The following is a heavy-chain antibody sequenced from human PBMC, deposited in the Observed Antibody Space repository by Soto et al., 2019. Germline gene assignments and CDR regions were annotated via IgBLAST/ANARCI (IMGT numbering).Heavy chain of an antibody. CDR3: ARSSGAVAGRGFWFDP. CDR2: IYYSGST. J-gene: IGHJ5*02. CDR1: GGSISSYY. V-gene: IGHV4-59*01. Sequence: KPSETLSLTCTVSGGSISSYYWSWIRQPPGKGLEWIGYIYYSGSTNYNPSLKSRVTISVDTSKNQFSLKLSSVTAADTAVYYCARSSGAVAGRGFWFDPWGQGTLVTVSS. D-gene: IGHD6-19*01.